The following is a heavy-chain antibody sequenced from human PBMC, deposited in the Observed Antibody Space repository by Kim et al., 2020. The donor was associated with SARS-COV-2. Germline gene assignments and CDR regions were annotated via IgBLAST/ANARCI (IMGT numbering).Heavy chain of an antibody. Sequence: GGSLRLSCAASGFSFSRYGIHWVRQAPGKGLEWVAVIAYDGTNKYYGDSVQGRFTISRDDSKNTVYLQMDSLRARDTAVYYCAREGDCSGEFCQSIYWYFDLWGRGTLVTVSS. J-gene: IGHJ2*01. CDR2: IAYDGTNK. V-gene: IGHV3-30*03. D-gene: IGHD2-8*02. CDR1: GFSFSRYG. CDR3: AREGDCSGEFCQSIYWYFDL.